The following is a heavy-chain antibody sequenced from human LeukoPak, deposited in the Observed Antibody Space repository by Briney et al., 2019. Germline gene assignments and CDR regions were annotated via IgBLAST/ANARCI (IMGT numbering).Heavy chain of an antibody. CDR2: IYYSGST. Sequence: SETLSLTCTVSGGSISSYYWSWIRQPPGKVLEWIGYIYYSGSTNYNPSLKSRVTISVDTSKDQPSLRLSAVTAADTAVYYGARGNSIAVAGNYWGQGTLVTVSS. CDR3: ARGNSIAVAGNY. D-gene: IGHD6-19*01. CDR1: GGSISSYY. V-gene: IGHV4-59*01. J-gene: IGHJ4*02.